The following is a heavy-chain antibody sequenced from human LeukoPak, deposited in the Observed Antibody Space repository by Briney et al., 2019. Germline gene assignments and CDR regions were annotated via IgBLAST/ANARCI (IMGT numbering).Heavy chain of an antibody. J-gene: IGHJ6*03. CDR2: ISTTGSTI. V-gene: IGHV3-11*04. CDR3: AREEIYYYYYMDV. Sequence: GGSLRLSCAASGFTFTDYYMNWIRQAPGKGLEWISYISTTGSTIYYADSVKGRFTISRDNAKNSLYLQMNSLRAEDTAVYYCAREEIYYYYYMDVWGKGTTVTVSS. D-gene: IGHD5-24*01. CDR1: GFTFTDYY.